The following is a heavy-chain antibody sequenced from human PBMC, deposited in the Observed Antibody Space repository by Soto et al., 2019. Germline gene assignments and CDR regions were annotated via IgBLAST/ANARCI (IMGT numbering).Heavy chain of an antibody. Sequence: GGSLRLSCAASGFTFSSYSMNWVRQAPGKGLEWVSYISSSSSTIYYADYVKGRFTISRDNAKNSLYLQMNSLRDEVTAVYYCARGLYYYDSRGYWGYWGQGTLVTVSS. CDR2: ISSSSSTI. CDR3: ARGLYYYDSRGYWGY. D-gene: IGHD3-22*01. V-gene: IGHV3-48*02. J-gene: IGHJ4*02. CDR1: GFTFSSYS.